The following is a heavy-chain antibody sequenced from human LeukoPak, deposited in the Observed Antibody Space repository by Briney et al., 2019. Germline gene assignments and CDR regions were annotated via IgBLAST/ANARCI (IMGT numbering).Heavy chain of an antibody. D-gene: IGHD2-15*01. CDR2: IYYSGST. V-gene: IGHV4-39*07. CDR3: ARDGSVVVVAATDYYGMDV. CDR1: GGSISSSSYY. Sequence: PSETLSLTCTVSGGSISSSSYYWGWIRQPPGKGLEWIGSIYYSGSTYYNPSLKSRVTISVDTSKNQFSLKLSSVTAADTAVYYCARDGSVVVVAATDYYGMDVWGQGTTVTVSS. J-gene: IGHJ6*02.